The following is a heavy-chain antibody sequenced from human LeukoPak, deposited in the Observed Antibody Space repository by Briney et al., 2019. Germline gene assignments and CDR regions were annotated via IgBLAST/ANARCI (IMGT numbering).Heavy chain of an antibody. J-gene: IGHJ4*02. V-gene: IGHV3-21*01. Sequence: GGSLRLSCAASGFTFSSYSMNWVRQAPGKGLEWVSSISSSSSYIYYAGSVKGRFTISRDNAKNSLYLQMNSLRAEDTAVYYCASWDRPRYYYDSSGYMIGWGQGTLVTVSS. D-gene: IGHD3-22*01. CDR3: ASWDRPRYYYDSSGYMIG. CDR1: GFTFSSYS. CDR2: ISSSSSYI.